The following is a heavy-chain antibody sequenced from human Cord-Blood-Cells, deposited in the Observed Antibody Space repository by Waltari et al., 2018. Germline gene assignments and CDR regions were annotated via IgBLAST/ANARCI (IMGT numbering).Heavy chain of an antibody. Sequence: QVQLQQWGAGLLKPSETLSLTCAVYGGSFSGYDWSWIREPPGKGLEWCGEINHSGRTNYNPSRKSRVAISVDRSKNQFCLKLSAVTAAETAVYYCARRGDCGGDCYHFDYCGQGTLVPVSS. CDR3: ARRGDCGGDCYHFDY. V-gene: IGHV4-34*01. D-gene: IGHD2-21*02. CDR2: INHSGRT. CDR1: GGSFSGYD. J-gene: IGHJ4*02.